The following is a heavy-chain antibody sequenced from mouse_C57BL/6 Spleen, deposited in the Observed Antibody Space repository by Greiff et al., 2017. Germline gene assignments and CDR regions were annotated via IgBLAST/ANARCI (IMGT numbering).Heavy chain of an antibody. CDR1: GYTFTSYW. V-gene: IGHV1-64*01. D-gene: IGHD2-3*01. CDR2: IQPNSGST. Sequence: QVQLQQPGAELVKPGASVNLSCTASGYTFTSYWMHWVKQRPGQGLEWIGMIQPNSGSTNYNEKFKSKATLTVDKSSSTAYMQLSRLTDEDAAVYYCARGWLLHWYFDVWGTGTTVTVSS. CDR3: ARGWLLHWYFDV. J-gene: IGHJ1*03.